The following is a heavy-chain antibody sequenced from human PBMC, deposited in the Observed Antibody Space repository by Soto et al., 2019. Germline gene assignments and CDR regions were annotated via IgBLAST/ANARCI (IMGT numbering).Heavy chain of an antibody. J-gene: IGHJ5*02. Sequence: GASVKVSCKVSGFTLSELSMHWVRQAPGKGLEWMGGFDAEDGETLYAHTFQGRVTMTEDTSTDTAYLELRSLRSDDTAVYYCATGGGLAGSWFDPWGQGTLVTVSS. CDR1: GFTLSELS. V-gene: IGHV1-24*01. CDR3: ATGGGLAGSWFDP. D-gene: IGHD5-12*01. CDR2: FDAEDGET.